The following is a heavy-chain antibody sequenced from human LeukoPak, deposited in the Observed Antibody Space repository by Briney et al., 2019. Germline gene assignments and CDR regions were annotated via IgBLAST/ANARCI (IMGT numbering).Heavy chain of an antibody. CDR3: AKDLDCTSATCRPDY. D-gene: IGHD2-21*02. CDR2: ISDSGGST. CDR1: GFTVSSNY. Sequence: GSLRLSCAASGFTVSSNYMSWVRQAPGKGLEWVSAISDSGGSTYYADSVKGRFTISRDNSKSTLYLQMNSLRAEDTAVYYCAKDLDCTSATCRPDYWGQGTLVTVSS. J-gene: IGHJ4*02. V-gene: IGHV3-23*01.